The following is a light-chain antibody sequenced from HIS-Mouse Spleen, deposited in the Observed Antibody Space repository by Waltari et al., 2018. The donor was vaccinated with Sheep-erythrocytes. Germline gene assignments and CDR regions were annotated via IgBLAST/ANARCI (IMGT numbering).Light chain of an antibody. CDR3: SLYTSSSTLV. Sequence: QSALTQPPSVSGSPGQSVTISCTGTSSDVGSYNRVSWYQQPPGTAPKLMIYEVSNRPSGVLDRFSGSKSDNTASLTISGLQAEDEADYYCSLYTSSSTLVFGGGTKLTVL. J-gene: IGLJ2*01. CDR2: EVS. V-gene: IGLV2-18*01. CDR1: SSDVGSYNR.